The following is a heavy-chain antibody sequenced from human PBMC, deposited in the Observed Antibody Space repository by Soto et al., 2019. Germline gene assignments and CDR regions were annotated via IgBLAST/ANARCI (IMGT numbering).Heavy chain of an antibody. D-gene: IGHD3-10*01. CDR2: IYYNGGA. J-gene: IGHJ4*02. CDR1: GGSISSYY. CDR3: ARPARPFDSPNYYNDY. Sequence: QVQLQESGPGLVKPSETLSLTCTVSGGSISSYYWTWIRQPPGQGLEWIGYIYYNGGANYNPSLKSRATISIDTSKNQFSLRLTSVTAAETALYYCARPARPFDSPNYYNDYWGQGTLVTVSS. V-gene: IGHV4-59*08.